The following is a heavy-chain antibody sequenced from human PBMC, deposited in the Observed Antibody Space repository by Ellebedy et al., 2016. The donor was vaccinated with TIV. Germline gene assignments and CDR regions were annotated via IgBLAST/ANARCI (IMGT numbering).Heavy chain of an antibody. V-gene: IGHV3-30*04. Sequence: PGGSLRLSCAASGFNFSTYAMHWVRQAPGKGLEWVAVISYDGSNKYCADSVKGRFTISRDNSKNTLYLQMNSLRAEDTAVYYCAKEGAAVAGTTISKLGYWGQGTLVTVSS. CDR1: GFNFSTYA. D-gene: IGHD6-19*01. CDR2: ISYDGSNK. CDR3: AKEGAAVAGTTISKLGY. J-gene: IGHJ4*02.